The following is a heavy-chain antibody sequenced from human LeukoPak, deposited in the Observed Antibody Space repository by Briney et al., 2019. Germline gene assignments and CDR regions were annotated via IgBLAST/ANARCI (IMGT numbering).Heavy chain of an antibody. CDR2: INHSGST. CDR1: GGSFSGYY. V-gene: IGHV4-34*01. J-gene: IGHJ4*02. Sequence: SETLSLTCAVYGGSFSGYYWRWIRQPPGKALEWIGEINHSGSTYYNPILKSRVTISVDTSKNQFSLKLGSVTAADTAVYYCARGRGYNSFDYWGQGTLVTVSS. D-gene: IGHD5-24*01. CDR3: ARGRGYNSFDY.